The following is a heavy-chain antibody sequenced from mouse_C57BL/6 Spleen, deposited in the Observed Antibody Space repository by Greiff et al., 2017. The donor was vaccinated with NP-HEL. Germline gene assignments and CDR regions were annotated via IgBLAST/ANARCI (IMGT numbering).Heavy chain of an antibody. Sequence: EVKLQESGEGLVKPGGSLKLSCAASGFTFSSYAMSWVRQTPEKRLEWVAYISSGGDYIYYADTVKGRFTISRDNARNTLYLQMSSLKSEDTAMYYCTGRDYGSSYYFDYWGQGTTLTVSS. V-gene: IGHV5-9-1*02. J-gene: IGHJ2*01. CDR3: TGRDYGSSYYFDY. CDR1: GFTFSSYA. CDR2: ISSGGDYI. D-gene: IGHD1-1*01.